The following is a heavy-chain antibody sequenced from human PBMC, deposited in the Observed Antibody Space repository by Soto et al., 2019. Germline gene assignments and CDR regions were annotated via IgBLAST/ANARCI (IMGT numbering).Heavy chain of an antibody. CDR2: IYHSGST. CDR1: GGSISSGGYS. V-gene: IGHV4-30-2*01. J-gene: IGHJ5*02. Sequence: QLQLQESGSGLVRPSQTLSLTCAVSGGSISSGGYSWNWIRQPPGKGLEWIGYIYHSGSTLYNPSPKSRVTIAVDQSKNQYSLKLTSVTAADTAVYYCARDQLEGNWFDPWGQGTLVTVSS. D-gene: IGHD1-1*01. CDR3: ARDQLEGNWFDP.